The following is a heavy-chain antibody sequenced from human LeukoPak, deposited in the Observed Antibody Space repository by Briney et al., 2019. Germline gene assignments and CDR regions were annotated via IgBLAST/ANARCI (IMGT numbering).Heavy chain of an antibody. D-gene: IGHD2-21*01. V-gene: IGHV3-23*01. CDR2: VSPTGGTV. Sequence: TGGSLRLSCAASGFTFSLYTMTWVRQDPGKGLEWVATVSPTGGTVFYADSLRGRFTISRDNSMNTLYLQMSTLEAVDTAIYYCAKGLGGGDYTPSPYWSQGTLVIVSS. CDR1: GFTFSLYT. J-gene: IGHJ4*02. CDR3: AKGLGGGDYTPSPY.